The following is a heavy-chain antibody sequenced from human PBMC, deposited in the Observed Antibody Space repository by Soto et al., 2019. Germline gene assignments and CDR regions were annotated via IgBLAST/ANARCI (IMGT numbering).Heavy chain of an antibody. D-gene: IGHD2-2*01. CDR1: GGSISSGDYY. V-gene: IGHV4-30-4*01. CDR2: VNHSGTT. CDR3: ARGIGYCSSINCYSSRRLRFDS. Sequence: SETLSLTCTVSGGSISSGDYYWSWIRQSPEKGLEWIGEVNHSGTTYYNPSLKTRVTISVHTPKNQFSLKMSSVTAADTAVYYCARGIGYCSSINCYSSRRLRFDSWGQGTLVTVSS. J-gene: IGHJ4*02.